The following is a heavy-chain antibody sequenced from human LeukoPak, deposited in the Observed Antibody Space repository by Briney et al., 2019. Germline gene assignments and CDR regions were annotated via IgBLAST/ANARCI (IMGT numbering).Heavy chain of an antibody. CDR2: INPNSGGT. J-gene: IGHJ4*02. D-gene: IGHD2-21*02. CDR3: ARSAYCGGDCYSGGYYFDY. Sequence: ASVKVSCKASGYTFTGYYMYWVRQAPGQGLEWMGWINPNSGGTNYAQKFQGRVTMTRDTSISTAYMELSRLRSDDTAVYYCARSAYCGGDCYSGGYYFDYWGQGTLVTVSS. V-gene: IGHV1-2*02. CDR1: GYTFTGYY.